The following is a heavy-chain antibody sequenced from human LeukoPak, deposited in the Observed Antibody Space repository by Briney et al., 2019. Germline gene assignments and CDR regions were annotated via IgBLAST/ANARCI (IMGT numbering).Heavy chain of an antibody. CDR3: ASNYPGGEVTHY. D-gene: IGHD3-16*01. V-gene: IGHV1-8*02. Sequence: ASVKVSCKASGYTFTGYYMHWVRQATGQGLEWMGWMNPNSGNTGYAQKFQGRVTMTRNTSISTAYMELSSLRSEDTAVYYCASNYPGGEVTHYWGQGTLVTVSS. CDR1: GYTFTGYY. J-gene: IGHJ4*02. CDR2: MNPNSGNT.